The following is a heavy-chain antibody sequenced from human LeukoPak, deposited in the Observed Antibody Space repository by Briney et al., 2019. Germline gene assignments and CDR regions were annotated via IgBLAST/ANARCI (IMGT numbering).Heavy chain of an antibody. CDR3: AIMYYYDSSGYRRDYFDY. V-gene: IGHV1-18*01. CDR1: GYTFTSYG. CDR2: ISAYNGNT. J-gene: IGHJ4*02. Sequence: ASVKVSCKASGYTFTSYGISWVRQAPGQGLEWMGWISAYNGNTNYAQKLQGRVTMTTDTSTSTAYMELRSLRSDDTAVYYCAIMYYYDSSGYRRDYFDYWGQGTLVTVSS. D-gene: IGHD3-22*01.